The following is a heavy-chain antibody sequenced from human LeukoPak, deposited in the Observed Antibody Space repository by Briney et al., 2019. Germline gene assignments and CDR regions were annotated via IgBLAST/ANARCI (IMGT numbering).Heavy chain of an antibody. CDR1: GGSISSYY. J-gene: IGHJ3*02. CDR2: IYYSGST. V-gene: IGHV4-59*01. CDR3: ARDYGDYGYAFDI. D-gene: IGHD4-17*01. Sequence: PSETLSLTCTVSGGSISSYYWSWIRQPPGKGLEWIGYIYYSGSTNYNHSLKSRVTISVDTSKNQFSLKLSSVTAADTAVYYCARDYGDYGYAFDIWGQGTMVTVSS.